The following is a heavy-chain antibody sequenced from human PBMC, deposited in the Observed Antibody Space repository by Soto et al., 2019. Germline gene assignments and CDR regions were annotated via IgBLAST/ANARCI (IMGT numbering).Heavy chain of an antibody. V-gene: IGHV5-51*01. CDR1: GYSFTSYW. CDR3: ARRGRAVAGDTYYYYYGMDV. Sequence: PGESLKISCKGSGYSFTSYWIGWVRQMPGKGLEWMGIIYPGDSDTRYSPSFQGQVTISADKSISTAYLQWSSLKASDTAMYYCARRGRAVAGDTYYYYYGMDVWGQGTTVTVSS. J-gene: IGHJ6*02. D-gene: IGHD6-19*01. CDR2: IYPGDSDT.